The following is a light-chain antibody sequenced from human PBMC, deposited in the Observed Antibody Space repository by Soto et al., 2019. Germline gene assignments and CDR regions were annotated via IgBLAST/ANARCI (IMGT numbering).Light chain of an antibody. CDR1: SSDVGGYNY. CDR2: DVS. CDR3: SSYTSSTTVV. J-gene: IGLJ2*01. V-gene: IGLV2-14*01. Sequence: QSALTQPASVSGSPGQSITISCTGTSSDVGGYNYVSWYQQHPGKAPKLMIYDVSVRTSGVSYCFPGSKSGNTASLTISGLKGEVEAAYYCSSYTSSTTVVFGGGTKLTVL.